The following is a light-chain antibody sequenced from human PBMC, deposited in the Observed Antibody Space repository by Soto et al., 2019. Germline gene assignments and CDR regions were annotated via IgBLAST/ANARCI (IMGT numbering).Light chain of an antibody. V-gene: IGLV2-14*03. J-gene: IGLJ1*01. CDR3: SSSTLSTTLV. Sequence: QSALTQPASVSGSPGQSITISCIGTSGDIGTYNYVSWYQQHPGKAPKLIIYDVTNRPSGVSDRFSASKSGNTASLTISGLQAEDEADYYCSSSTLSTTLVFGTGTKLTVL. CDR2: DVT. CDR1: SGDIGTYNY.